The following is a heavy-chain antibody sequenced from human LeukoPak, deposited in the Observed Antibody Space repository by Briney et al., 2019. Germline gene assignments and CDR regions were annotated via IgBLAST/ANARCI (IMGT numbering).Heavy chain of an antibody. Sequence: GSLRLSCAASGLTFATYAMHWVRQAPGKGLEYVSLIFGDGETTHYADSVKGRFTISRDNSKNSLYLQMNNLKTDDTAFYYCAQDWWGSYLSWGRGTLVTVSS. V-gene: IGHV3-43*02. CDR1: GLTFATYA. CDR2: IFGDGETT. CDR3: AQDWWGSYLS. J-gene: IGHJ4*02. D-gene: IGHD1-26*01.